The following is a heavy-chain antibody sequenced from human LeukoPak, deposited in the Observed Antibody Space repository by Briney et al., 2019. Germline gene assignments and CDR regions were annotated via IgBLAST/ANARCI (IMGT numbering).Heavy chain of an antibody. CDR3: ARGSLISPRRPSFTFDY. J-gene: IGHJ4*02. CDR2: INPNSGGT. Sequence: ASVKVSCKASGYTFTGYYMHWVRQAPGQGLEWMGWINPNSGGTNYAQKFQGRVTMTRDTSISTAYMELSRLRSDDTAVYYCARGSLISPRRPSFTFDYWGQGTLVTVSS. V-gene: IGHV1-2*02. CDR1: GYTFTGYY. D-gene: IGHD1-14*01.